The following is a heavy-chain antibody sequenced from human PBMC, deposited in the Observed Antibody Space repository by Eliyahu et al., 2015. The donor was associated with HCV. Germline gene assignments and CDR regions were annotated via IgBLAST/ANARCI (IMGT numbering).Heavy chain of an antibody. Sequence: QVQLVQSGAEVKKPGASVKVSCKASGYTFTSYGXSWVRQAPGQGLEGMGWISAYNGNTNXAQKLQGRVTMTTDTSTSTAYMELRSLRSDDTAVYYCARDPKPGVWGSYRYKWFDPWGQGTLVTVSS. V-gene: IGHV1-18*04. CDR1: GYTFTSYG. J-gene: IGHJ5*02. CDR2: ISAYNGNT. D-gene: IGHD3-16*02. CDR3: ARDPKPGVWGSYRYKWFDP.